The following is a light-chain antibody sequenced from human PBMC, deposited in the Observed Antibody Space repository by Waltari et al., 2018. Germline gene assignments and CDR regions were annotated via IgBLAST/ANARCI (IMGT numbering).Light chain of an antibody. Sequence: EIVLTQSPPTLSLSPGERATLSCSASQSVSGHLAWYQQKPGQAPRLLIHDASNRATGIPARFSGSGSGTDFTLTISSLEPEDFAVYYCQQRSNWPITFGQGTRLEIK. CDR3: QQRSNWPIT. V-gene: IGKV3-11*01. CDR2: DAS. J-gene: IGKJ5*01. CDR1: QSVSGH.